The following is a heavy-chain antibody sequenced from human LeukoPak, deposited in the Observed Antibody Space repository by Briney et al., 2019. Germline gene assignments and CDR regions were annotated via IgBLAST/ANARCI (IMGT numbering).Heavy chain of an antibody. J-gene: IGHJ6*03. CDR1: GGSISSGGYY. CDR3: ARSPPYYYYYMDV. CDR2: IYTSGST. V-gene: IGHV4-61*02. Sequence: SQTLSLTCTVSGGSISSGGYYWSWIRQPGGKGLEWIGRIYTSGSTNYNPSHKSRVTISVDTSKNQFSLKLSSVTAADTAVYYCARSPPYYYYYMDVWGKGTTVTVSS.